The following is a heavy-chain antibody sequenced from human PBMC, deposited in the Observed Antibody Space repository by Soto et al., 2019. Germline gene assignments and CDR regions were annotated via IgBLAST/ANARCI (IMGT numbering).Heavy chain of an antibody. V-gene: IGHV3-23*01. J-gene: IGHJ6*02. CDR3: AKSRHYYYGMDV. Sequence: GGSLRLSCAASGFTFSSYAMSWVRQAPGKGLEWVSAISGSGGSTYYANSVKGRFTISRDNSKNTLYLQMNSLRAEDTAVYYCAKSRHYYYGMDVWGQGTTVTVSS. CDR2: ISGSGGST. CDR1: GFTFSSYA.